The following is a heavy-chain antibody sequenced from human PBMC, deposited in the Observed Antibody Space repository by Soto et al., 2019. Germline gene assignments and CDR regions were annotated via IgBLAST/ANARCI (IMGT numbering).Heavy chain of an antibody. Sequence: QLQLQESGSGLVKPSQTLSLTCAVSGGSISSGGYSWNWIRQLPGKGLKWIGYIYHSGGTIYNPSLKSRVTVSVDKSRTQFSLTLTSVTAAETAVYYGARDSLTGNWFDPWGQGTLVTVSS. CDR2: IYHSGGT. CDR3: ARDSLTGNWFDP. J-gene: IGHJ5*02. D-gene: IGHD2-8*02. V-gene: IGHV4-30-2*06. CDR1: GGSISSGGYS.